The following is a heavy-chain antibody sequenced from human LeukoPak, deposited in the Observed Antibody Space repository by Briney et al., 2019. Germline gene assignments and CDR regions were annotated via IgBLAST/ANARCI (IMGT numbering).Heavy chain of an antibody. V-gene: IGHV3-15*01. CDR3: TTGESMVGTTIHVRWAD. CDR2: IKSKTAGGTT. D-gene: IGHD1-26*01. J-gene: IGHJ4*02. CDR1: GFTFSKAW. Sequence: GGSLRLSCAASGFTFSKAWMTWVRQAPGKGLEWVGRIKSKTAGGTTDYAAPVKGRFTISRDDSKNTLYLEMNSPKTEDTAVYYCTTGESMVGTTIHVRWADWGQGTLVTVSS.